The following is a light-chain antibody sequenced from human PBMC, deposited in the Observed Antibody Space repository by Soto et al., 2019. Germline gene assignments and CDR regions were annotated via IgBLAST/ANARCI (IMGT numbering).Light chain of an antibody. J-gene: IGKJ2*01. CDR2: GAS. CDR1: QSVSSSY. Sequence: EIVLTQSPVTLSLSPGERATLSCRASQSVSSSYLAWYQQKPGQAPRLLIYGASSRATGIPDRFSGSGSGTDFTLTISRLEPEDFAVYYCQQYGPSPGYTFGQGTKLEIK. V-gene: IGKV3-20*01. CDR3: QQYGPSPGYT.